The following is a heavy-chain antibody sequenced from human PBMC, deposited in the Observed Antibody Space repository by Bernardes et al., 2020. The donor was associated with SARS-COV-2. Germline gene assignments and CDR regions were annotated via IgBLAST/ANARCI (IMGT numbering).Heavy chain of an antibody. V-gene: IGHV4-34*01. CDR2: INHSGST. CDR3: ARAMYSSSWYGDRNWFDP. J-gene: IGHJ5*02. CDR1: GGSFSGYY. D-gene: IGHD6-13*01. Sequence: SETLSLTCAVYGGSFSGYYWSWIRQPPGKGLEWIGEINHSGSTNYNPSLKSRVTISVDTSKNQFSLNLSSVTAADTAVYYCARAMYSSSWYGDRNWFDPWGQGTLVTVSS.